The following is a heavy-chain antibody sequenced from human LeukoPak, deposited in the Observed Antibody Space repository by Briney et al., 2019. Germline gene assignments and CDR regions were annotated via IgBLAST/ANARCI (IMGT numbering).Heavy chain of an antibody. J-gene: IGHJ5*02. D-gene: IGHD5-18*01. CDR2: ISSSGSST. CDR3: ARDRVGYSSGYAWFDP. Sequence: GGSLRLSCEASGFTFRSYSMNWVRQAPGKGLEWVSYISSSGSSTSYADSVKGRFTISRDNAKNSLYLQMNSLRAEDTAVFYCARDRVGYSSGYAWFDPWGQGTLATVSS. CDR1: GFTFRSYS. V-gene: IGHV3-48*01.